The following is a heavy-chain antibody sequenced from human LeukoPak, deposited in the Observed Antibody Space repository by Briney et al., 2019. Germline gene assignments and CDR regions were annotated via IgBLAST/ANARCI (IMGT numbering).Heavy chain of an antibody. D-gene: IGHD2-2*01. Sequence: GGSLRLSCAASGFIFSDYGIHWVRQAPGKGLEWVAFIRYDGGNKYYADSVKGRFTISRDNSKNTLYLQMNSLRVEDTAVYYCAKVPNRRYCTTNSCYRIDYWGQGTLVTVSS. CDR2: IRYDGGNK. J-gene: IGHJ4*02. CDR3: AKVPNRRYCTTNSCYRIDY. CDR1: GFIFSDYG. V-gene: IGHV3-30*02.